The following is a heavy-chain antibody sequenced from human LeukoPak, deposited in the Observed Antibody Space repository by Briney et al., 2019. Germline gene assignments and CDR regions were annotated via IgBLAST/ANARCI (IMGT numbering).Heavy chain of an antibody. D-gene: IGHD3-3*01. CDR1: GYTFTSYG. V-gene: IGHV1-18*01. Sequence: ASVKVSCKASGYTFTSYGINWVRQAPGQGLEWMGWISTHDGKTHFAQKFQGRVTMTTDTSMSTAYMELRSLRSDDTAVYYCARDQDPRYDFWSDYLLGYFDDWGQGTLVTVSS. J-gene: IGHJ4*02. CDR3: ARDQDPRYDFWSDYLLGYFDD. CDR2: ISTHDGKT.